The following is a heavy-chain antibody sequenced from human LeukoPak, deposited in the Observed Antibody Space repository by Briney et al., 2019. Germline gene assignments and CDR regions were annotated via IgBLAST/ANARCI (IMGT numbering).Heavy chain of an antibody. J-gene: IGHJ3*01. D-gene: IGHD3-3*01. V-gene: IGHV3-23*01. CDR2: ISGSAEKT. CDR3: ARGSTYDFWSGDALDV. Sequence: GGSLRLSCAASGFAFSSHAMTWVRPAPGKGLEWVSSISGSAEKTYYADSVKGRFTISRDSSQKILNLQMNNLRVEDTAIYYCARGSTYDFWSGDALDVWGQGTMVTVAS. CDR1: GFAFSSHA.